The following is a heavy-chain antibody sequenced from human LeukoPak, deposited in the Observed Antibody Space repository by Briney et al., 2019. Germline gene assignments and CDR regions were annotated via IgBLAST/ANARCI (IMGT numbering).Heavy chain of an antibody. V-gene: IGHV3-33*08. Sequence: GGSLRLSCAASGFTFSNAWMSWVRQAPGKGLEWVAAIWDDGTIKKYADSVKGRFTISRDNSENTLYLQMNSLRAEDTAVYYCARDRERLADYWGQGTLVTVSS. J-gene: IGHJ4*02. D-gene: IGHD6-19*01. CDR1: GFTFSNAW. CDR3: ARDRERLADY. CDR2: IWDDGTIK.